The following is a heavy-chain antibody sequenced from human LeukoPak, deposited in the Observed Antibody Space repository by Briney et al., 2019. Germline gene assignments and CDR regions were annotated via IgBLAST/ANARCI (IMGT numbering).Heavy chain of an antibody. CDR2: INPRGGST. CDR3: ATIGYGTYYFDY. CDR1: GYTFASYY. J-gene: IGHJ4*02. Sequence: GASVTVSCKASGYTFASYYMHWMRQAPGQGPEWMGIINPRGGSTDYAQKFQGRVTMTRDTSISTAYMELSRLRSDDTAVYYCATIGYGTYYFDYWGQGTLVTVSS. V-gene: IGHV1-46*01. D-gene: IGHD5-18*01.